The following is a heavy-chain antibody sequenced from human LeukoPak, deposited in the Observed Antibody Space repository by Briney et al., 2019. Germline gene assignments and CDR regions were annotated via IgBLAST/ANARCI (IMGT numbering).Heavy chain of an antibody. V-gene: IGHV4-34*01. CDR2: INHSGST. CDR1: GGSFSGYY. D-gene: IGHD3-9*01. J-gene: IGHJ4*02. Sequence: PSETLSLTCAVYGGSFSGYYWSWIRQPPGKGLEWIGEINHSGSTNYNPSLKSRVTISVDTSRNQFSLKLSSVTAADTAVYYCARAVLRYFPYWGQGTLVTVSS. CDR3: ARAVLRYFPY.